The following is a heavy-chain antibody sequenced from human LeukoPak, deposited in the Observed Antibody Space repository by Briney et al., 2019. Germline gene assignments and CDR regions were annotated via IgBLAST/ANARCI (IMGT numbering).Heavy chain of an antibody. CDR2: IYPRDGST. CDR1: GYTFTSNY. J-gene: IGHJ4*02. Sequence: WASVEVSCKASGYTFTSNYIHWVRQAPGQGLEWMGMIYPRDGSTSYAQKFQGRVTVTRDTSTGTVHMELSGLRSEDTAVYYCARGQEGFDYWGQGTLVTVSS. V-gene: IGHV1-46*01. CDR3: ARGQEGFDY.